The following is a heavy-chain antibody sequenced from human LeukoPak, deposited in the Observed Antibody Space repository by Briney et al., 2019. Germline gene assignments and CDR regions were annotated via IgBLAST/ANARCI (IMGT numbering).Heavy chain of an antibody. D-gene: IGHD3-16*01. Sequence: SETLSLTCSVSGDSTAGRYWSWIRQSPGKGLEWLGLVYKSGDVNYHPSFRSRLSVSLDRSKTQVSLRLRSVTAADTAVYYCASGKYFYDDPASLNRASRTALDLWARGTMVTVSS. J-gene: IGHJ3*01. CDR1: GDSTAGRY. CDR2: VYKSGDV. V-gene: IGHV4-59*11. CDR3: ASGKYFYDDPASLNRASRTALDL.